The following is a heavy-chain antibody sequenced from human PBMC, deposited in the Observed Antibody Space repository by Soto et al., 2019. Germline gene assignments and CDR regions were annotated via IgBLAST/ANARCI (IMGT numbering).Heavy chain of an antibody. CDR1: GFTFSSYG. J-gene: IGHJ3*01. CDR2: ISIRGEYR. V-gene: IGHV3-23*01. D-gene: IGHD4-17*01. Sequence: EGQLLQSGGGLVQPGESLRLSCAASGFTFSSYGMSWVRQAPGKGLEWVSSISIRGEYRYYADSVKCWFTISRDTSKNTLYLQMSSLTAECTALSYCAHHGGFDFCGQGTMVAVSS. CDR3: AHHGGFDF.